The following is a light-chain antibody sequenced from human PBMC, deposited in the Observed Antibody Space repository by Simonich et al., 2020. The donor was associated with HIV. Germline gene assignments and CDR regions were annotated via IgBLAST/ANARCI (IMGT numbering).Light chain of an antibody. J-gene: IGKJ2*01. CDR2: DAS. V-gene: IGKV3D-20*01. Sequence: EIVMTQSPATLSVSPGERATLSCRASQSFSSNLAWYQQKPCLAPRLLMYDASFRATGIPLRFSGTGSGTDFTLTISRLEPEDFAVYYCQQYGSSPYTFGQGTKLEIK. CDR1: QSFSSN. CDR3: QQYGSSPYT.